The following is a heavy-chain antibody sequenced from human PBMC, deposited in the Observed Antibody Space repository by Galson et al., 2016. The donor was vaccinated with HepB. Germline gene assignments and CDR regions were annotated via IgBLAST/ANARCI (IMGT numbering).Heavy chain of an antibody. V-gene: IGHV3-30*03. CDR2: ISYDGSDQ. J-gene: IGHJ4*02. CDR1: GFSITTYG. D-gene: IGHD3-22*01. Sequence: SLRLSCAVSGFSITTYGIHWVRQAPGKGLEWVAVISYDGSDQRHADSVKGRCSISRDTSKSTVYLQMDSLKTEDTAVYYCARGRLHYDTSDFPEFDYWGQGTLVTVSS. CDR3: ARGRLHYDTSDFPEFDY.